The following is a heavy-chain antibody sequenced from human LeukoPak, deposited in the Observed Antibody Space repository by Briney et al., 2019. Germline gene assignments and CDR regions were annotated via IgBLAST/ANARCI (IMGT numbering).Heavy chain of an antibody. Sequence: GGSLRLSCAASGFTFSSYAMHGVRQAPGKGLEWVAVISYDGSNKYYADSVKRRFTLSRHHSKNTLYPRMNRLRAEHTAVYDCARDSSGWDYFAYWGQGTLVTVSS. D-gene: IGHD6-19*01. CDR2: ISYDGSNK. CDR1: GFTFSSYA. CDR3: ARDSSGWDYFAY. V-gene: IGHV3-30-3*01. J-gene: IGHJ4*02.